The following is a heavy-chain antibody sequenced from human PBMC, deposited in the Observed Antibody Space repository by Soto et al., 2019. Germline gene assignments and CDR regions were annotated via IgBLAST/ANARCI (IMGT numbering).Heavy chain of an antibody. Sequence: PGGSLRLSCAASGFTFSSYAMSWVRQAPGKGLEWVSAISGSGGSTYYADSVKGRFTISRDNSKNTLYLQMNSLRAEDTAVYYCAKDVAAARYYYMDVWGKGTTVTVSS. CDR3: AKDVAAARYYYMDV. V-gene: IGHV3-23*01. J-gene: IGHJ6*03. CDR1: GFTFSSYA. CDR2: ISGSGGST. D-gene: IGHD6-13*01.